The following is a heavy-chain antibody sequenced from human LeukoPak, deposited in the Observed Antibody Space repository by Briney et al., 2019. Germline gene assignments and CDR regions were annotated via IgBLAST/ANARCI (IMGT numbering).Heavy chain of an antibody. V-gene: IGHV4-61*08. CDR1: GSSISSGGYY. Sequence: SQTLSLTCTVSGSSISSGGYYWSWIRQPPGKGLEWIGYIYYSGATNYNPSLKSRVTISVDTSKNQFSLKLSSVTAADTAVYYCARNLDYGAPNFPYFDYWGQGTLVTVSS. CDR2: IYYSGAT. J-gene: IGHJ4*02. D-gene: IGHD4/OR15-4a*01. CDR3: ARNLDYGAPNFPYFDY.